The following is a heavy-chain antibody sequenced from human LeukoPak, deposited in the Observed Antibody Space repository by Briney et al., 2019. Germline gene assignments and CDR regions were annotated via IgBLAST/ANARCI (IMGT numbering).Heavy chain of an antibody. D-gene: IGHD3-3*01. CDR2: IRRKDKSRQT. CDR3: TSTAHDVGSWSGYYSV. V-gene: IGHV3-73*01. J-gene: IGHJ4*01. CDR1: RHIFSVSD. Sequence: GGSLTLLCTVSRHIFSVSDIHWPRHAAGGALEWVGRIRRKDKSRQTGYAASVQGRFTISRDDSKDTAYLQMNSLRPDDTAVYYCTSTAHDVGSWSGYYSVWGRGTQVTVSS.